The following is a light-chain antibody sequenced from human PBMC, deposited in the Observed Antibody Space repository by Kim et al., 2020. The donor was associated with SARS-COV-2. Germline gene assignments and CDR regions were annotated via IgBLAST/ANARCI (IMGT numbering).Light chain of an antibody. Sequence: GQSITISCTGTSSDIGGYNFVSWYQQHPGKAPKLMIYDVGDRPSGVSNRFSGSKSGNTASLTISELQADDEADYYCSSYTSSSTRVFGGGTQLTVL. CDR1: SSDIGGYNF. V-gene: IGLV2-14*03. CDR2: DVG. J-gene: IGLJ2*01. CDR3: SSYTSSSTRV.